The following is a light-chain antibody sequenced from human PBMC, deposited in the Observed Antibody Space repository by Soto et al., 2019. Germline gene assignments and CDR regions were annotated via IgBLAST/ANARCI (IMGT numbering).Light chain of an antibody. CDR3: CSYAGSSTVV. Sequence: QSALTQPASVSGSPGQSITISCTSSDVGTYNLVSWYQHHPGKAPKLMIYDVSKRPSGVSDRFSSSKSGNTASLTISGLQAEDEADYYCCSYAGSSTVVFGGGTKVTVL. J-gene: IGLJ2*01. CDR2: DVS. V-gene: IGLV2-23*02. CDR1: SSDVGTYNL.